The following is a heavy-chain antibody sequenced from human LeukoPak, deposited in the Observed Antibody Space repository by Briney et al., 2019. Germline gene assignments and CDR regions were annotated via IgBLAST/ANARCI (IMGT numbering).Heavy chain of an antibody. CDR1: GFIFSNYF. D-gene: IGHD1-26*01. CDR3: AKDAGTYRNFNF. J-gene: IGHJ3*01. Sequence: GGSLRLSCAASGFIFSNYFMSWVRQAPGKGLEWVANIKQDGSEKYYVDSVKGRFTISRDNARNTLYLYMNSLRAEDTAIYYCAKDAGTYRNFNFWGQGTMVTVSS. CDR2: IKQDGSEK. V-gene: IGHV3-7*01.